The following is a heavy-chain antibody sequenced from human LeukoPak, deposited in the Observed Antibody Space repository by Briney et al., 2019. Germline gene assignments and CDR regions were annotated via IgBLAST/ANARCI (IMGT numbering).Heavy chain of an antibody. J-gene: IGHJ4*02. CDR2: IIPIFGTA. V-gene: IGHV1-69*13. D-gene: IGHD3-9*01. CDR1: GGTFSSFA. CDR3: AKGDDILTDFDF. Sequence: SVKVSCKTSGGTFSSFAISWVRQAPGQGLEWMGGIIPIFGTANYAQNFQGRVTITADEATSTAYMELSSLRSEDAAVYYCAKGDDILTDFDFWGQGTLVTVSS.